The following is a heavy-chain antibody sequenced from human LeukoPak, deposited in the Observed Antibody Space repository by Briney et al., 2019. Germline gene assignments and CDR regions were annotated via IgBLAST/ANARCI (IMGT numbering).Heavy chain of an antibody. CDR3: AKGNIVLRFLDLPPAPADAFSV. CDR2: ISGSGGST. D-gene: IGHD3-3*01. V-gene: IGHV3-23*01. J-gene: IGHJ3*01. Sequence: PGGSLRLSCAASGFTFSSYAMSWVRQAPGKGLEWVSAISGSGGSTYYADSVKGRFTISRDNSKNTVYLQMNSLRAEDTAVYYCAKGNIVLRFLDLPPAPADAFSVWGQGTMVTASS. CDR1: GFTFSSYA.